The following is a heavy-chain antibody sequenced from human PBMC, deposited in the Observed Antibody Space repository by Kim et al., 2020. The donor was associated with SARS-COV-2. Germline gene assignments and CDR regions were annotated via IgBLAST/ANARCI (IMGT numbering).Heavy chain of an antibody. CDR2: IYTSGST. CDR1: GGSISSYY. D-gene: IGHD1-26*01. Sequence: SETLSLTCTVSGGSISSYYWSWIRQPAGKGLEWIGRIYTSGSTNYNPSLKSRVTMSVDTSKNQFSLKLSSVTAADTAVYYCAREAPNHELYYYYYMDVWGKGTTVTVSS. J-gene: IGHJ6*03. CDR3: AREAPNHELYYYYYMDV. V-gene: IGHV4-4*07.